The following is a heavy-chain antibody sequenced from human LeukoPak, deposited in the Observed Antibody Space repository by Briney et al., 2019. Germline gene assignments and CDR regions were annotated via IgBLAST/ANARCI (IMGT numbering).Heavy chain of an antibody. Sequence: KPSETLSLTCTVSGGSISSSRYYWVWIRQSPGQGLEWIGSIYYIGSTYYNPSLKSRVTMSVDTSKNQFSLKLTSVTAADKGVYYCARGEPLTGTALSWGQGTLVTVPS. CDR3: ARGEPLTGTALS. D-gene: IGHD1-1*01. CDR2: IYYIGST. J-gene: IGHJ5*02. CDR1: GGSISSSRYY. V-gene: IGHV4-39*01.